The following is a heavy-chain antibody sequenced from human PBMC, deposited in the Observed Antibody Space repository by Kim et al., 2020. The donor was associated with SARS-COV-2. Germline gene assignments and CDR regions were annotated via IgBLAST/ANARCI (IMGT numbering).Heavy chain of an antibody. Sequence: GGSLRLSCAASGFTFSSYWMSWVRQAPGKGLEWVANIKQDGSEKYYVDSVKGRFTISRDNAKNSLYLQMNSLRAEDTAVYYCARRYSSSWYGYYYYGMDVWGQGTTVTVSS. V-gene: IGHV3-7*03. D-gene: IGHD6-13*01. CDR2: IKQDGSEK. CDR1: GFTFSSYW. CDR3: ARRYSSSWYGYYYYGMDV. J-gene: IGHJ6*02.